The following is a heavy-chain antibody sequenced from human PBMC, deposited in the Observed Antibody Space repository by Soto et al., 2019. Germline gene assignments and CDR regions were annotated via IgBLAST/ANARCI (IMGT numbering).Heavy chain of an antibody. V-gene: IGHV3-23*01. CDR1: GFTFSSDS. J-gene: IGHJ3*02. D-gene: IGHD4-17*01. Sequence: PGGSLILSWAASGFTFSSDSMSWVRQAPGKGLEWVSAISGSGGSTYYADSVKGRFTISRDNSKNTLYLQMNSLRAEDTAVYYCAKDLSHDYGDPSAFDIWGQGTMVTVSS. CDR2: ISGSGGST. CDR3: AKDLSHDYGDPSAFDI.